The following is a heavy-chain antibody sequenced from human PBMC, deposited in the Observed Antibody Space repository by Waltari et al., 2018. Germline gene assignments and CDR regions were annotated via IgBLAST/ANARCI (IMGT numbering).Heavy chain of an antibody. CDR3: ARDWEGDRPNFDY. V-gene: IGHV3-7*04. D-gene: IGHD1-26*01. CDR2: IKQDGSDT. CDR1: GFTFNTLW. J-gene: IGHJ4*02. Sequence: EVQLVESGGGLVQPGGSLRLSCVASGFTFNTLWMLWVRQAPGKGLEWVTDIKQDGSDTYYADSVKGRFTVSRDNAKNSLYLQMNSLRVEDTAVYYCARDWEGDRPNFDYWGQGTLVTVSS.